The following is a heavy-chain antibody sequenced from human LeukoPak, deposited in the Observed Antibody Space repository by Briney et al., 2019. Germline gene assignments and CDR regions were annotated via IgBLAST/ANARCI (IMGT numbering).Heavy chain of an antibody. CDR3: TRALASGATY. CDR2: ISITDAYT. J-gene: IGHJ4*02. V-gene: IGHV3-21*01. Sequence: GGSLRLSCAASGFTFSTYTMGWVRQAPGKGLEWVSSISITDAYTYYADSVKGRFTISRDNAKNTVYLQMNSLRAEDSAEYYCTRALASGATYWGQGTLVTVSS. CDR1: GFTFSTYT. D-gene: IGHD6-13*01.